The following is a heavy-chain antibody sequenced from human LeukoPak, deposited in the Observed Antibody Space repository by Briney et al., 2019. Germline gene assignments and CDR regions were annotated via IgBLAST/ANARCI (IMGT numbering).Heavy chain of an antibody. J-gene: IGHJ4*02. CDR2: VKSKTDGGTT. D-gene: IGHD3-10*01. CDR1: GFTFSNAY. Sequence: GGSLRLSCAAFGFTFSNAYMSWVRQAPGKGLEWVGRVKSKTDGGTTDYAAPVKGRFTISRDDSENLLYLQINSLKTDDTAVYYCTYYGSGAIRFWGQGTLVTVSS. V-gene: IGHV3-15*01. CDR3: TYYGSGAIRF.